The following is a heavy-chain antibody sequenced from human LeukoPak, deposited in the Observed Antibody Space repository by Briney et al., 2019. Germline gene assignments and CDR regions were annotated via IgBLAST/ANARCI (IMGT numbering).Heavy chain of an antibody. J-gene: IGHJ4*02. D-gene: IGHD6-19*01. CDR1: GYTFTSYG. V-gene: IGHV1-18*01. CDR2: ISVYNGNT. Sequence: ASVKVSCKASGYTFTSYGISWVRQAPGQGLEWMGWISVYNGNTDYVQKFQGRVTRTTDTSTSTAYMELRSLTSDDTAVYYCARFTRTGWPTVDYWGQGTLVTVSS. CDR3: ARFTRTGWPTVDY.